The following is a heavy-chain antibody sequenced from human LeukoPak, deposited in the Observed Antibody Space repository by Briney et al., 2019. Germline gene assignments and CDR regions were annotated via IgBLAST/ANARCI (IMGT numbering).Heavy chain of an antibody. CDR3: ASYCSGGSCFLDY. CDR1: GGSVSSSTDY. CDR2: IYYSGST. J-gene: IGHJ4*02. Sequence: PSETLSLTCIVSGGSVSSSTDYWGWIRQPPGKGLGWIGSIYYSGSTYHNPSLKRRVTISLYTSKNQFSLKLSSVPAADTAVYYCASYCSGGSCFLDYWGQGTLVTVSS. D-gene: IGHD2-15*01. V-gene: IGHV4-39*01.